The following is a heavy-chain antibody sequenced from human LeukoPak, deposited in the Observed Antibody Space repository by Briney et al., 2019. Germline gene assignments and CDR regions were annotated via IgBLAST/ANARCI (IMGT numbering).Heavy chain of an antibody. V-gene: IGHV3-72*01. CDR1: GXTFSDHY. CDR2: TRNKANSYTT. D-gene: IGHD5-12*01. J-gene: IGHJ4*02. CDR3: ARVLGYSGYDLAY. Sequence: PGGSLRLSCAASGXTFSDHYMDWVRQAPGKGQEWVGRTRNKANSYTTEYAASVKGRFTISRDDSKNSLYLQMNSLKTEDTAVYYCARVLGYSGYDLAYWGQGTLVTVSS.